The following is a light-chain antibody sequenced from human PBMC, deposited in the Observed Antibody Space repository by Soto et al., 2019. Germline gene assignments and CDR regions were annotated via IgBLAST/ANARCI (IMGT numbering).Light chain of an antibody. V-gene: IGLV2-23*01. J-gene: IGLJ1*01. CDR2: EGS. CDR1: SSDVGSYNL. Sequence: QAVVTQPASVSGSPGQSITISCTGTSSDVGSYNLVSWYQQHPGKAPKLMIYEGSKRPSGVSNRFSGSKSGNTASLTISGLQAEDEADYYCCSYAGRSTPYVFGTGTKLTVL. CDR3: CSYAGRSTPYV.